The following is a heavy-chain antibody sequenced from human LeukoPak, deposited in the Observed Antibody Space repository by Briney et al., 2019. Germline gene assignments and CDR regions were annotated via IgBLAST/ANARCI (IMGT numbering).Heavy chain of an antibody. J-gene: IGHJ4*02. D-gene: IGHD4-23*01. V-gene: IGHV3-53*05. CDR1: GFTVSSNY. CDR2: IYSDGST. CDR3: VKDFGGNFLFDF. Sequence: GGSLRLSCAASGFTVSSNYMSWVRQAPGKGLEWVSIIYSDGSTYYADSVKGRFTISRDNSKNTLYLQMSSLRAEDTAVYYCVKDFGGNFLFDFWGQGTLVTVSS.